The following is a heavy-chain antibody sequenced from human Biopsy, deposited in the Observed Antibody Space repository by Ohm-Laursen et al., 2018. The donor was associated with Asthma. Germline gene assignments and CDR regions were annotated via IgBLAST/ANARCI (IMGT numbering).Heavy chain of an antibody. CDR3: ARDVMEWYLPAFDF. J-gene: IGHJ4*02. Sequence: SLRLSCTASGFTFRSYAMHWVRQAPGKGLEWVAVGGSYYDGGLKYYADTVNGRFTVSRDDSKNTLYLQMNSLRPDDTAVYYCARDVMEWYLPAFDFWGQGTLVTVSA. V-gene: IGHV3-30-3*01. CDR1: GFTFRSYA. CDR2: GGSYYDGGLK. D-gene: IGHD3-3*01.